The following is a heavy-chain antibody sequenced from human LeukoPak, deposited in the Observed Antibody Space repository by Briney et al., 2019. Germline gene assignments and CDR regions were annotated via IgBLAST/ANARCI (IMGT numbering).Heavy chain of an antibody. CDR3: VRAVNIVVVVAAHEY. V-gene: IGHV3-7*03. CDR1: GFTFSSYW. Sequence: GGSLRLSCAASGFTFSSYWISWVRQAPGKGLEWMANIKQDGSKKYYVEYVKGRFTISTDTAKNSLYLQMNSLRAEDTAVYYCVRAVNIVVVVAAHEYWGEGNLVPVSS. CDR2: IKQDGSKK. D-gene: IGHD2-15*01. J-gene: IGHJ4*02.